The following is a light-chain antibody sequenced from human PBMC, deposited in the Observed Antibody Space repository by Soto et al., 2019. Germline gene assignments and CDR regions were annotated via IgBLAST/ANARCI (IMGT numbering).Light chain of an antibody. CDR3: CSYAGSYTLV. CDR2: DVT. V-gene: IGLV2-11*01. Sequence: QSALTQPRSVSGSPGQSVTISCTGTSSDIGDYNFVSWYQQHPDKAPKLIIYDVTKRPSGVPDRFSGSKSGSTASLTISGLQAEYEADYYCCSYAGSYTLVFGGGTKLTVL. CDR1: SSDIGDYNF. J-gene: IGLJ2*01.